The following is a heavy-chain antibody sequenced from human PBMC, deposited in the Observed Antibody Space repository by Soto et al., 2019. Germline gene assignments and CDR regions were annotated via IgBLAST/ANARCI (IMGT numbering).Heavy chain of an antibody. CDR2: ISANNGNT. J-gene: IGHJ4*02. CDR3: ARDLNLGLGDY. CDR1: GYTFTSYG. V-gene: IGHV1-18*01. D-gene: IGHD7-27*01. Sequence: QVQLVQSGAEVKKPGASVKVSCKASGYTFTSYGLSWVRQAPGQGLEWMGWISANNGNTKSAQKLQGRVTMTTDTSTSTAYMELRSLTSDDTAVSYYARDLNLGLGDYWGQGTLVTVSS.